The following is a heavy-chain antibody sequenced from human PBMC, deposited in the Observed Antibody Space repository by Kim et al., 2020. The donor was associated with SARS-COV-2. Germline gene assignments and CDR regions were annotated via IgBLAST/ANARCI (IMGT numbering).Heavy chain of an antibody. V-gene: IGHV1-3*01. CDR2: INAGNGNT. J-gene: IGHJ3*02. Sequence: ASVKVSCKASGYTFTSYAMHWVRQAPGQRLEWMGWINAGNGNTKYSQKFQGRVTITRDTSASTAYMELSSLRSEDTAVYYCARTSSRFGELLRGNAFDIWGQGTMVTVSS. CDR3: ARTSSRFGELLRGNAFDI. D-gene: IGHD3-10*01. CDR1: GYTFTSYA.